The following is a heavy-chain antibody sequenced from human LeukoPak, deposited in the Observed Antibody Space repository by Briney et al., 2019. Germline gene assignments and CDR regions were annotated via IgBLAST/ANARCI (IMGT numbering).Heavy chain of an antibody. CDR3: AREWDSSGYFSN. V-gene: IGHV3-53*01. J-gene: IGHJ4*02. Sequence: PGGSLRLSCAASGFTVSSNYISWVRQAPGKGLEWVSVIYSGGSTYYADSVKGRFTISRDNSKNTLYLQMNSLRAEDTAVYYCAREWDSSGYFSNWGQGTLVTVSS. D-gene: IGHD3-22*01. CDR1: GFTVSSNY. CDR2: IYSGGST.